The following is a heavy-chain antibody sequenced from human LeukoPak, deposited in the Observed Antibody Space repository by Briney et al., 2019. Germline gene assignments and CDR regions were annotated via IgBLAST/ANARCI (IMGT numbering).Heavy chain of an antibody. CDR3: AREGVVGAYGDFDY. Sequence: LSVTLSLTCAVYGGSFSGYYWSRIRQPPGKGLEWIGEINHSGSNNYNPSLKSRVTISVDTSKNQFSLKLSSVTAADTAVYYCAREGVVGAYGDFDYWGQGTLVTVSS. CDR2: INHSGSN. CDR1: GGSFSGYY. J-gene: IGHJ4*02. D-gene: IGHD2-15*01. V-gene: IGHV4-34*01.